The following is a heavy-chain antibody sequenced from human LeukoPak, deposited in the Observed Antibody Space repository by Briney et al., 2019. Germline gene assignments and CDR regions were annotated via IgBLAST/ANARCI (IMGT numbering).Heavy chain of an antibody. CDR3: AREGALGYGHYTYDY. CDR1: GFNFNDYA. V-gene: IGHV3-21*01. CDR2: ISRTSAYI. Sequence: PGGSLRLSCAASGFNFNDYAMKWVRQAPGKGLEWVAAISRTSAYIYYSDSVKGRFTISRDNAKNSLYLQMNSLTPEDTAVYYCAREGALGYGHYTYDYWGQGTLVTVSS. D-gene: IGHD4-17*01. J-gene: IGHJ4*02.